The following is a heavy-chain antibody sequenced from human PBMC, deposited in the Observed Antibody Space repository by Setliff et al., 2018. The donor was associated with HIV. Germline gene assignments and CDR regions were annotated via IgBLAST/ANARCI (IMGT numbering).Heavy chain of an antibody. CDR1: GYSISSGYY. D-gene: IGHD3-3*01. Sequence: PSETLSLTCAVSGYSISSGYYWGWVRQPPEKGLEWIGSFYHSGSTYYNPSLKSRVTISLDTTTNQFALKLSSVTAADTAVYYCARGKFYDFQSGSYTGGFYYFDYWGQGALVTVSS. V-gene: IGHV4-38-2*01. CDR2: FYHSGST. CDR3: ARGKFYDFQSGSYTGGFYYFDY. J-gene: IGHJ4*02.